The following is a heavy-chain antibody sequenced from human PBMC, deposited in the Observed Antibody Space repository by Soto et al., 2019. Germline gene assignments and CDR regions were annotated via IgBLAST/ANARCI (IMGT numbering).Heavy chain of an antibody. Sequence: SETLSLTCAVSGGSISSSNWWSWVRQPPGKGLEWIGEIYHSGSTNYNPSLKSRVTISVDKSKNQFSLKLSSVTAADTAVYYCARVRVTLVRGIITNNWFDPWGQGALVTVSS. V-gene: IGHV4-4*02. CDR3: ARVRVTLVRGIITNNWFDP. CDR1: GGSISSSNW. D-gene: IGHD3-10*01. J-gene: IGHJ5*02. CDR2: IYHSGST.